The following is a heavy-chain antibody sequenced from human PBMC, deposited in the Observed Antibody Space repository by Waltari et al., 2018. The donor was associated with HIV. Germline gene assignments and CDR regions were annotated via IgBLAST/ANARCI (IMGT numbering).Heavy chain of an antibody. CDR3: ATPFNYDSSGYWPVAGHDY. CDR2: IYYSGSP. CDR1: GGSISSSSYY. Sequence: QLQLQESGPGLVKPSETLSLTCTVSGGSISSSSYYWGWIRQPPGKGLEWIGSIYYSGSPYYNPSRKSRVTISVDTSKNQFSRKLSSVTAADTAVYYCATPFNYDSSGYWPVAGHDYWGQGTLVTVSS. D-gene: IGHD3-22*01. V-gene: IGHV4-39*01. J-gene: IGHJ4*02.